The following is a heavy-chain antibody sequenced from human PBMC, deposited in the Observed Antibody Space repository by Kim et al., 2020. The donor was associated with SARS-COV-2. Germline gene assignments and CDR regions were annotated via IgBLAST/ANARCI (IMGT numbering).Heavy chain of an antibody. CDR1: GFTFSDYY. D-gene: IGHD3-10*01. CDR3: ARDGQGEGDFRGVYYYGMDV. CDR2: ISSSGSTI. V-gene: IGHV3-11*04. Sequence: GGSLRLSCAASGFTFSDYYMSWIRQAPGKGLEWVSYISSSGSTIYYADSVKGRFTISRDNAKNSLYLQMNSLRAEDTAVYYCARDGQGEGDFRGVYYYGMDVWGQGTTVTVSS. J-gene: IGHJ6*02.